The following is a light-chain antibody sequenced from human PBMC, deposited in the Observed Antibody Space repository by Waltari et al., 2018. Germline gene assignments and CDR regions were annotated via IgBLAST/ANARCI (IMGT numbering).Light chain of an antibody. CDR1: QSLLHGSGNTF. CDR2: LVS. J-gene: IGKJ1*01. CDR3: MQARQTPWT. Sequence: DLVLTQSPLSLSVTPGEPASLSCRASQSLLHGSGNTFLDWYLQKPGQSPQLLIYLVSNRASGVPDRFSGSGSGTDFTLKISRVEAEDVGVYFCMQARQTPWTFGQGTKVEIK. V-gene: IGKV2-28*01.